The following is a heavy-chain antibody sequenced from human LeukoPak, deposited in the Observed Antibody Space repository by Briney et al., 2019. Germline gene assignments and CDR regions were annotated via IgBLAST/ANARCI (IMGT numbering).Heavy chain of an antibody. D-gene: IGHD3-22*01. V-gene: IGHV1-18*01. J-gene: IGHJ3*02. CDR3: ARAGITMIVVVDPDAFDI. CDR1: GYTFTSYG. CDR2: ISAYNGNT. Sequence: ASVKVSCKASGYTFTSYGISWVRQAPGQGLEWMGWISAYNGNTNYAQKLQGRVTMTTDTSTSTAYMELRSLRSDDTAVYYCARAGITMIVVVDPDAFDIWGQGTVVTVSS.